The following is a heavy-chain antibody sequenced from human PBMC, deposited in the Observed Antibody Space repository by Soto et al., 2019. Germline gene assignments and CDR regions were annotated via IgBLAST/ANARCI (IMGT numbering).Heavy chain of an antibody. CDR3: ARGALRFLASGWFDP. V-gene: IGHV4-59*08. D-gene: IGHD3-3*01. CDR1: GGSISSYY. Sequence: SETLSLTCTVSGGSISSYYWSWIRQPPGKGLEWIGYIYYSGSTNYNPSLKSRVTISVDTSKNQFSLKLSSVTAADTAVYYCARGALRFLASGWFDPWGQGTLVTVSS. J-gene: IGHJ5*02. CDR2: IYYSGST.